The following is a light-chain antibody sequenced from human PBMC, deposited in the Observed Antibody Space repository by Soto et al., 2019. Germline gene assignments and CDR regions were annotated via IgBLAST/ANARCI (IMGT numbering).Light chain of an antibody. V-gene: IGKV3-15*01. CDR3: QDYSDWPTWT. CDR2: GAS. J-gene: IGKJ1*01. CDR1: QTINNN. Sequence: VMPQAPATLSVSPGERATLSCRASQTINNNVAWYQLKDGQVPRLLIYGASTRAADVPARFSGGGSGTEFTLIISSLQSEDFAVYYCQDYSDWPTWTFGQGTKVDIK.